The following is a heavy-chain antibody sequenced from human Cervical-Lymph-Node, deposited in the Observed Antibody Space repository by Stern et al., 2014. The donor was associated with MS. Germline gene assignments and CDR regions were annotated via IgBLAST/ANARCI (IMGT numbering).Heavy chain of an antibody. CDR2: IHPSGTA. D-gene: IGHD5-18*01. V-gene: IGHV4-61*02. CDR1: GGSISSGSDY. Sequence: QVQLQESGPGLVKPSQTLSLTCTVSGGSISSGSDYWSWIRQPVGKGREWIGRIHPSGTASSTPSLKSRVTLPKDTSRNQFSLELNSATAADTAIYYCASGYRIFDYWGKGILVTVSS. CDR3: ASGYRIFDY. J-gene: IGHJ4*02.